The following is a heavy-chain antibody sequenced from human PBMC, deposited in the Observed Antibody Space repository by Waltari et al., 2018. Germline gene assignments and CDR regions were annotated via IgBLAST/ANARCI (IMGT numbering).Heavy chain of an antibody. V-gene: IGHV1-18*01. CDR1: GYTFTSYG. CDR3: ARGRDGYNSCAFDI. Sequence: QVQLVQSGAEVKKPGASVKVSCKASGYTFTSYGISCVRQAPGQGLEWMGWISACNGNTNDAQRLQGRVTMTSETSTCTADMELRSLRSYDTAVYYCARGRDGYNSCAFDILGQGTMVTVSS. D-gene: IGHD5-12*01. CDR2: ISACNGNT. J-gene: IGHJ3*02.